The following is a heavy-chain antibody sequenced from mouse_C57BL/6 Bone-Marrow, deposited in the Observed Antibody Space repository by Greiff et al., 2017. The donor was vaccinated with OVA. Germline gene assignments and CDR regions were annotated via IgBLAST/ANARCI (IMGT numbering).Heavy chain of an antibody. J-gene: IGHJ4*01. V-gene: IGHV1-81*01. CDR1: GYTFTSYG. D-gene: IGHD2-10*02. Sequence: QVHVKQSGAELARPGASVKLSCKASGYTFTSYGISWVKQRTGQGLEWIGEIYPRSGNTYYNEKFKGKATLTADKSSSTAYMELRSLTSEDSAVYFCARGYGYYAMDYWGQGTSVTVSS. CDR2: IYPRSGNT. CDR3: ARGYGYYAMDY.